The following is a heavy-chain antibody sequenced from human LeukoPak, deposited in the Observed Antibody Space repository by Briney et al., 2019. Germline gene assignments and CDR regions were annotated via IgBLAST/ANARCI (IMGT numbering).Heavy chain of an antibody. CDR3: ATPYTSGWSLYFDN. D-gene: IGHD6-19*01. V-gene: IGHV3-23*01. J-gene: IGHJ4*02. CDR1: GFTFGTYA. Sequence: GGSLRLSCAASGFTFGTYAMSWVRQAPGKGLEWVCAITASGDRTYYADSVKGRFTISRDNSKNTLYLQMNGLRAEETAMYYCATPYTSGWSLYFDNWGQGTLVTVSS. CDR2: ITASGDRT.